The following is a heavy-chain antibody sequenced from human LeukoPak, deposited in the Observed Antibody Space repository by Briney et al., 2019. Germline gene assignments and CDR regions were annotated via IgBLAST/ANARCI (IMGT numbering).Heavy chain of an antibody. J-gene: IGHJ3*01. CDR3: ARDEGLG. D-gene: IGHD3-16*01. CDR2: ISYDGSNK. CDR1: GFTFSSYA. V-gene: IGHV3-30*04. Sequence: GSLRLSCAASGFTFSSYAMHWVRQAPGKGLEWVAVISYDGSNKYYADSVKGRFTISRDNSKNTLYLQMNSLRAEDTAVYYCARDEGLGWGQGTMVTVSS.